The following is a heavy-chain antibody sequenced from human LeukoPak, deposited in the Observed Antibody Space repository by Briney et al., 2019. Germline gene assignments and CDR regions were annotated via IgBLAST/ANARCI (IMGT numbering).Heavy chain of an antibody. D-gene: IGHD3-22*01. Sequence: GGSLRLSCTASGFTLSNYWMTWVRQAPGKGLEWVANIKEDGSEKYYVDSVKGRFTISRDNANNSLYLQTTSLRADDTAVYYCASGDDYGSSGYRYFDYWGQGTLVTVSS. CDR2: IKEDGSEK. CDR1: GFTLSNYW. CDR3: ASGDDYGSSGYRYFDY. J-gene: IGHJ4*02. V-gene: IGHV3-7*01.